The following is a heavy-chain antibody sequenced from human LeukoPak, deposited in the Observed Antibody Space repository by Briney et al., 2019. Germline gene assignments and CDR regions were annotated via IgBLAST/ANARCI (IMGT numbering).Heavy chain of an antibody. D-gene: IGHD3-10*02. Sequence: GGSLRLSRAASGFTFSSYEMNWVHQAPGKGLEWVSYISSSGSTIYYADSVKGRFTISRDNAKNSLYPQMNSLRAEDTAVYYCAELGITMIGGVWGKGTTVTISS. V-gene: IGHV3-48*03. J-gene: IGHJ6*04. CDR1: GFTFSSYE. CDR3: AELGITMIGGV. CDR2: ISSSGSTI.